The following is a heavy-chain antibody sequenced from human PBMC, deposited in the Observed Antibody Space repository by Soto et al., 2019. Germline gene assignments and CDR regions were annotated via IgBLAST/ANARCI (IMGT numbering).Heavy chain of an antibody. Sequence: ASVKVSCKASGYTFTSYDINWVRQATGQGLEWMEWMNPNSGNTGYAQKFQGRVTMTRNTSISTAYMELSSLRSEDTAVYYCARGLVRIFGVVNDYYYGMDVWGQGTTVTVSS. V-gene: IGHV1-8*01. CDR1: GYTFTSYD. J-gene: IGHJ6*02. CDR3: ARGLVRIFGVVNDYYYGMDV. D-gene: IGHD3-3*01. CDR2: MNPNSGNT.